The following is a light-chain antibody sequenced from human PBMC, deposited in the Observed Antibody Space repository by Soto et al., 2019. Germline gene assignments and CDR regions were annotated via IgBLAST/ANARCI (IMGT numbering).Light chain of an antibody. J-gene: IGKJ1*01. Sequence: DIQMTQSPSTLSASVGDTVTVTCRASQSISSWLAWYQQKPGKAPKLLIYNASSLKSGVPSRFSGSGSGTEFTLTISSLQPDDFATYFCQQYNSAWTFGQGTKVDIK. V-gene: IGKV1-5*01. CDR1: QSISSW. CDR3: QQYNSAWT. CDR2: NAS.